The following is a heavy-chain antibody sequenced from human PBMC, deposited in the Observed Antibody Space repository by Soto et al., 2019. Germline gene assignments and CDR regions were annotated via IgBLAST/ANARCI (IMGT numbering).Heavy chain of an antibody. Sequence: GGSLRLSCAASGFTVGSDYMSWVRQAPGKGLEWVSVIYTSGSTYYADSVKGRFTFSRDNSKNTLYLQMNSLRAEDTAVYYCARAYGGNPALFDPWGQGTLVTVFS. J-gene: IGHJ5*02. D-gene: IGHD2-15*01. CDR2: IYTSGST. CDR1: GFTVGSDY. V-gene: IGHV3-53*01. CDR3: ARAYGGNPALFDP.